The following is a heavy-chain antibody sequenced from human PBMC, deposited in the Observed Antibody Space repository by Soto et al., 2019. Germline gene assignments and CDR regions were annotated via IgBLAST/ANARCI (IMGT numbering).Heavy chain of an antibody. CDR3: ARGGPAAGFDL. CDR1: GYTFTTND. J-gene: IGHJ4*02. Sequence: ASVKVSCKASGYTFTTNDIDWVRQASGQGLEWLGWMKPKTGDSGSAQDFQGRITMTRDTATSTAYMELSNLRSEDTAVYYCARGGPAAGFDLWGQGTLVTVSS. CDR2: MKPKTGDS. V-gene: IGHV1-8*01. D-gene: IGHD6-13*01.